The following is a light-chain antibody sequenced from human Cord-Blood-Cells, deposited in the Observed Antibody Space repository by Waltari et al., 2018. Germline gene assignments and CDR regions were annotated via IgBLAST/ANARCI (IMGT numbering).Light chain of an antibody. CDR1: KIGSKS. Sequence: SYVLTQPPSVSVAPGKTARITCGATKIGSKSVHWYPQKPGQAHVLVVYDDSDRPSGIPERFSGSNSGNTATLPISRVEAGDEADYYCPVWDSSSDHPVVFGGGTKLTVL. J-gene: IGLJ2*01. CDR3: PVWDSSSDHPVV. CDR2: DDS. V-gene: IGLV3-21*03.